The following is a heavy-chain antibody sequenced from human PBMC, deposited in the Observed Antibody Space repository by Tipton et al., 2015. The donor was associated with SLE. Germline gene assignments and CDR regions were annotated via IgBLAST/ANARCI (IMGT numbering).Heavy chain of an antibody. D-gene: IGHD5-18*01. CDR1: DGSIRDYY. V-gene: IGHV4-59*01. CDR3: ARVIRGYTYGPWDY. J-gene: IGHJ4*02. CDR2: IYDSGST. Sequence: TLSLTCTVSDGSIRDYYWTWIRQPAGEGLEWIGYIYDSGSTNYNPSLKSRVTISIDTSENQFSLKMRSVTAADTAVYYCARVIRGYTYGPWDYWGQGTLVTVSS.